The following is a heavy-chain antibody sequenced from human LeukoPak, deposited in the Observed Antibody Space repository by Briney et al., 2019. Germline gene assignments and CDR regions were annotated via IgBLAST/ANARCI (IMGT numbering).Heavy chain of an antibody. J-gene: IGHJ6*02. CDR1: GYSISSGYY. CDR3: ARTLWFGELYQPYYYYGMDV. D-gene: IGHD3-10*01. Sequence: SETLSLTCTVSGYSISSGYYWGWIRQPPGKGLEWIGSIYHSGSTYYNPSLKSRVTISVDTSKNQFSLKLSSVTAADTAVYYCARTLWFGELYQPYYYYGMDVWGQGTTVTVSS. V-gene: IGHV4-38-2*02. CDR2: IYHSGST.